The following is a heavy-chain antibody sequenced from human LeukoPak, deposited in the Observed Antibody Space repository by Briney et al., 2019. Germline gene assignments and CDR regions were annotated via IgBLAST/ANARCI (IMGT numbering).Heavy chain of an antibody. J-gene: IGHJ4*02. Sequence: SETLSLTCAVSGYSISSGYYWGWIRQPPGKGLEWIGSIYHSGSTYYNPSLKSRVTISVDTSKNQFSLKLSSVTAADTAVYYWAGGGGGATPFDYWGQGTLVTVSS. D-gene: IGHD1-26*01. CDR1: GYSISSGYY. CDR2: IYHSGST. V-gene: IGHV4-38-2*01. CDR3: AGGGGGATPFDY.